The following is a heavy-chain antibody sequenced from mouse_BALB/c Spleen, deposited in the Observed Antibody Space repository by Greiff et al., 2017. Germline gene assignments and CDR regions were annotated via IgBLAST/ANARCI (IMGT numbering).Heavy chain of an antibody. Sequence: EVQVVESGGGLVKPGGSLKLSCAASGFTFSSYAMSWVRQTPEKRLEWVATISSGGSYTYYPDSVKGRFTISRDNAKNTLYLQMSSLRSEDTAMYYCARSDYDDYFDYWGQGTTLTVSS. D-gene: IGHD2-4*01. CDR2: ISSGGSYT. J-gene: IGHJ2*01. CDR3: ARSDYDDYFDY. CDR1: GFTFSSYA. V-gene: IGHV5-9-3*01.